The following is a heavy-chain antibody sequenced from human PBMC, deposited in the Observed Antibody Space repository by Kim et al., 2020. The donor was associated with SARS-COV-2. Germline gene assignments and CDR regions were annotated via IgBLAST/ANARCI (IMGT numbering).Heavy chain of an antibody. V-gene: IGHV1-69*13. CDR2: IIPIFGTA. CDR1: GGTFSSYA. D-gene: IGHD3-3*01. Sequence: SVKVSCKASGGTFSSYAISWVRQAPGQGLEWMGGIIPIFGTANYAQKFQGRVTITADESTSTAYMELSSLRSEDTAVYYCARALRFLEWLSFGLSQTNYYYGMDVWGQGTTVTVSS. CDR3: ARALRFLEWLSFGLSQTNYYYGMDV. J-gene: IGHJ6*02.